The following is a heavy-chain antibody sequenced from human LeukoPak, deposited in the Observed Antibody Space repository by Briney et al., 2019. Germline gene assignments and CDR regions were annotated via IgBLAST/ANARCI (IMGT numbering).Heavy chain of an antibody. D-gene: IGHD3-22*01. J-gene: IGHJ4*02. CDR2: IPYDGSNK. CDR3: ARSSSGYFHFDY. V-gene: IGHV3-30*04. Sequence: GGSLRLSCAASGFTFSSYAMHWVRQAPGKGLEWVAVIPYDGSNKYYADSVKGRFTISRDNSKNTLYLQMNSLRAEDTAVYYCARSSSGYFHFDYWGQGTLVTVSS. CDR1: GFTFSSYA.